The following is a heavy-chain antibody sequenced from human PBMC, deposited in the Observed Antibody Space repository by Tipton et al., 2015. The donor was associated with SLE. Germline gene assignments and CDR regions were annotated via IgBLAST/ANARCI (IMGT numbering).Heavy chain of an antibody. CDR3: ASSLLWGLDY. CDR1: GFTFSIYA. Sequence: SLRLSCAASGFTFSIYAMHWVRQAPGKGLEWVAVISYDGSNQYYADSVKGRFTISRDNSKNTLYLQMNSLRAEDTAVYYCASSLLWGLDYWGQGTLVTVSS. CDR2: ISYDGSNQ. J-gene: IGHJ4*02. D-gene: IGHD3-10*01. V-gene: IGHV3-30*04.